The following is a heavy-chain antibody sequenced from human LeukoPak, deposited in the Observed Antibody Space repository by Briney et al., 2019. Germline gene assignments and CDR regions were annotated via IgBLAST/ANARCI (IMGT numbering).Heavy chain of an antibody. Sequence: SETLSLTCTVSGGSISSYYWSWIRQPAGKGLEWIGRIYTSGSTNYNPSLKSRVTMSVDTSKNQFSLKLSSVTAADTAVYYCARTRMVRGVIPSYYYMDVWGKGTTVTISS. J-gene: IGHJ6*03. CDR1: GGSISSYY. V-gene: IGHV4-4*07. D-gene: IGHD3-10*01. CDR3: ARTRMVRGVIPSYYYMDV. CDR2: IYTSGST.